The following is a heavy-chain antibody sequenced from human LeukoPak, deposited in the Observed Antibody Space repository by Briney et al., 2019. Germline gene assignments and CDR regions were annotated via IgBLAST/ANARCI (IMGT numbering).Heavy chain of an antibody. V-gene: IGHV4-39*07. CDR2: VNYSGST. D-gene: IGHD6-13*01. J-gene: IGHJ4*02. CDR1: GGSISSSSYY. Sequence: SETLSLTCTVSGGSISSSSYYWNWIRQSPVKGLEWIGEVNYSGSTAYNPSLKRRVTISVDASKNQFSLKLTSVTAADTAVYYCAKVPLGGSQPLDCWGQGTLVTVSS. CDR3: AKVPLGGSQPLDC.